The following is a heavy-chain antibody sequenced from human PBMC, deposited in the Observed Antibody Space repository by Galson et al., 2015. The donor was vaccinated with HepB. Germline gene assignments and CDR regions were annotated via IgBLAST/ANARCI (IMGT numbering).Heavy chain of an antibody. CDR1: GFTFRHAW. Sequence: SLRLSCAASGFTFRHAWMSWVRQRPGKGLEWVGRMKSRGDGYITQYAAPVKGRFTISRDDSRDVLFLQMNYLQSEDTGIYYCVTEEQWRGWGQGTLVTASP. CDR2: MKSRGDGYIT. D-gene: IGHD6-19*01. V-gene: IGHV3-15*01. J-gene: IGHJ1*01. CDR3: VTEEQWRG.